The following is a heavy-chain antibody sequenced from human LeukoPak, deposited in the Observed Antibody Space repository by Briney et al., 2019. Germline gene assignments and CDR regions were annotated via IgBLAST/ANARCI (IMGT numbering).Heavy chain of an antibody. V-gene: IGHV4-39*07. CDR3: ARSDMVRGVNYFDY. J-gene: IGHJ4*02. Sequence: SETLSLTCTVSSGSISTSNYYWGWVRQPPGKALEWIGNIFYSGSTYYSPSLKSRVTMSVDTSKNQFSLKLSSVTAADTAVYYCARSDMVRGVNYFDYWGQGTLVTVSS. D-gene: IGHD3-10*01. CDR2: IFYSGST. CDR1: SGSISTSNYY.